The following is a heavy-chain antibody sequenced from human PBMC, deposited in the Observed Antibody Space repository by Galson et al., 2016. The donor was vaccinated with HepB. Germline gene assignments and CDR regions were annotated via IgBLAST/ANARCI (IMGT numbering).Heavy chain of an antibody. CDR1: GFIFNSYW. CDR3: ARLPFWSSTSCGLEV. CDR2: IYGGDSDS. Sequence: QSGAEVKKPGESLKISCQTSGFIFNSYWIAWVRQLPGEGLEWMGLIYGGDSDSRYSPSFKGQVTFSVDRATKTAFLNLSSLKASDSGIYFCARLPFWSSTSCGLEVWGQGTRVTV. J-gene: IGHJ4*02. V-gene: IGHV5-51*01. D-gene: IGHD2-2*01.